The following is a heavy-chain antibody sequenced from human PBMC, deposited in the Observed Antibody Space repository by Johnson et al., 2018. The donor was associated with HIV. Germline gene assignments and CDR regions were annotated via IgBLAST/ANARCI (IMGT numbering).Heavy chain of an antibody. Sequence: VRLVESGGGLVQPGGSLRLSCAASGFTVSSNYMSWVRQAPGKGLEWVSVIYSGGSTYYADSVKGRFTISRDNSNNTLYLQMNSLRAEDTAVYYCASSFDYGDAFDIWGQGTMVTVSS. D-gene: IGHD4-17*01. V-gene: IGHV3-66*01. CDR3: ASSFDYGDAFDI. CDR2: IYSGGST. CDR1: GFTVSSNY. J-gene: IGHJ3*02.